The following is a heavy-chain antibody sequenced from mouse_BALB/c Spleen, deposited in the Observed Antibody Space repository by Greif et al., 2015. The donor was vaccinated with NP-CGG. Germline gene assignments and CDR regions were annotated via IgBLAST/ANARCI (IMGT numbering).Heavy chain of an antibody. J-gene: IGHJ4*01. D-gene: IGHD2-1*01. CDR3: TRGTYGIYYAMDY. CDR2: ISSGGSYT. Sequence: EVMLVESGGGLVKPGGSLKLSCAASGFTFSSYTMSWVRQTPEKRLEWVATISSGGSYTYYPDSVKGRFTISRDNAKNTLCLQMSSLKSEDTAMYYCTRGTYGIYYAMDYGGQGTSVTVSS. V-gene: IGHV5-6-4*01. CDR1: GFTFSSYT.